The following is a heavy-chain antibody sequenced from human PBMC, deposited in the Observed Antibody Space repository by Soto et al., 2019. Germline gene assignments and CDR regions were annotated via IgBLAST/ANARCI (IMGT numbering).Heavy chain of an antibody. CDR2: ISYDGNNK. V-gene: IGHV3-30*03. J-gene: IGHJ4*02. Sequence: QVQLVESGGGVVQPGRSLRLSCAASGFTFSSYGMHWVRQAPGKGLEWVAVISYDGNNKYYADSVKGRFIISRDNSKNTLYLQMNSLRAEDTALYYCAVSPPYVWGNYRYLDYWGQGTLVTVSS. D-gene: IGHD3-16*02. CDR1: GFTFSSYG. CDR3: AVSPPYVWGNYRYLDY.